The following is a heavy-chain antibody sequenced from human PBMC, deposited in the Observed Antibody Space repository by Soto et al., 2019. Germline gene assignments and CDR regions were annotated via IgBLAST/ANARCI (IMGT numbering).Heavy chain of an antibody. CDR2: TYYRSKWYN. D-gene: IGHD1-26*01. J-gene: IGHJ3*02. V-gene: IGHV6-1*01. Sequence: SQTLSLTCAISGDSVSSNSAAWNWTRQSPSRGLEWLGRTYYRSKWYNDYAVSVKSRITINPDTSKNQFSLQLNSVTPEDTAVYYCAVQWELRGRDAFDIWGQGTRVTVAS. CDR3: AVQWELRGRDAFDI. CDR1: GDSVSSNSAA.